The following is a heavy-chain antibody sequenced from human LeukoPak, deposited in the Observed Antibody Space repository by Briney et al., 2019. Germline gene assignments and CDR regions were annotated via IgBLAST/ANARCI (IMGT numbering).Heavy chain of an antibody. V-gene: IGHV4-39*01. CDR1: GGSISSSSYY. D-gene: IGHD5-18*01. J-gene: IGHJ4*02. CDR3: ARLRKAMYFDY. CDR2: IYYSGST. Sequence: RTSETLSLTCTVSGGSISSSSYYWGWIRQPPGKGLEWIGSIYYSGSTYYNLSLKSRVTISVDTSKNQFSLKLSSVTAADTAVYYCARLRKAMYFDYWGQGTLVTVSS.